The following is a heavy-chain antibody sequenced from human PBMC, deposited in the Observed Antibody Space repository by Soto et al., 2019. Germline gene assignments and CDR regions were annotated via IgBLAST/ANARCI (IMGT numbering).Heavy chain of an antibody. Sequence: GSTLVNPTHTYTATCTFSGSKLSTDDVGVGLIRQRPGKSLDWRAVIYWDDDKRYSPSMKSRLTSSKDSSKNQVLPTMPNMDPLDPATYLCARSKYSISFFHAWSQG. J-gene: IGHJ5*02. V-gene: IGHV2-5*02. CDR2: IYWDDDK. CDR3: ARSKYSISFFHA. D-gene: IGHD6-6*01. CDR1: GSKLSTDDVG.